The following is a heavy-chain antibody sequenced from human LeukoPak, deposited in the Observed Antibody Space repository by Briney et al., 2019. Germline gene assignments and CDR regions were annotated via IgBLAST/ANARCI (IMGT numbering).Heavy chain of an antibody. Sequence: PGGSLRLSCAASGFTFRSYAMSWVRQAPGRGLEWVTAISASGVRTYYADSVKGRLTISRDNSKNTLYLQMNSLRVEDTAVYSCAKNGEVLSWFDPWGQGTLVTVSS. CDR1: GFTFRSYA. V-gene: IGHV3-23*01. J-gene: IGHJ5*02. D-gene: IGHD3-10*01. CDR3: AKNGEVLSWFDP. CDR2: ISASGVRT.